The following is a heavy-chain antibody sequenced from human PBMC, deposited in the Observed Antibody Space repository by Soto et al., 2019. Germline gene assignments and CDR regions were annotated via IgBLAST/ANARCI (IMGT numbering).Heavy chain of an antibody. CDR2: INHSGST. Sequence: SETLSLTCAVHGGSFSGYYWSWIRQPPGKGLEWIGEINHSGSTNYNPSLKSRVTISVDTSKNQFSLKLSSVTAADTAVYYCARVVIAVAGTFDYWGQGTLVTVSS. CDR3: ARVVIAVAGTFDY. J-gene: IGHJ4*02. V-gene: IGHV4-34*01. D-gene: IGHD6-19*01. CDR1: GGSFSGYY.